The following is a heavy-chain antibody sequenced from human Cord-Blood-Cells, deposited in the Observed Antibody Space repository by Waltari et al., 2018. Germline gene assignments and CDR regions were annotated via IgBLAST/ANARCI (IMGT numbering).Heavy chain of an antibody. CDR2: INHSGST. Sequence: QVQLQQWGAGLLKPSETLSLTCAVYGGSFSGSYWSWIRQPPGKGLELIGEINHSGSTNYNPSLKSRVTISVDTSKNQFSLKLSSVTAADTAVYYCARVSLEQLVYFDYWGQGTLVTVSS. CDR3: ARVSLEQLVYFDY. J-gene: IGHJ4*02. V-gene: IGHV4-34*01. D-gene: IGHD6-6*01. CDR1: GGSFSGSY.